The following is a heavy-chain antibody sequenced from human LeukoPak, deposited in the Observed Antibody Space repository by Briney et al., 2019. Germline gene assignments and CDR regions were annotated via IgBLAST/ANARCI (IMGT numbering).Heavy chain of an antibody. CDR2: LYSGGST. CDR1: GFTVTNKY. D-gene: IGHD5-18*01. V-gene: IGHV3-53*01. CDR3: ARERPDSYGSAGAFDY. Sequence: GGSLRLSCAASGFTVTNKYMGWVRQAPGEGLEWVSVLYSGGSTYYADSVKGRFTISRDNSKNTLYLQMNSLRAEDTAVYYCARERPDSYGSAGAFDYWGQGTLVTVSS. J-gene: IGHJ4*02.